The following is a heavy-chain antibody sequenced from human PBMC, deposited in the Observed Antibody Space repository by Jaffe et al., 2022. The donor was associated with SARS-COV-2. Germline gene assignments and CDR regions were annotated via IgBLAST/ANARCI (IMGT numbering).Heavy chain of an antibody. CDR2: IWHSGSP. Sequence: QVQLQESGPGLVKPSETLSLTCTVSGGSISGYYWSWIRQPPGKGLEWIAYIWHSGSPVYNPSLKSRATISVDASRNQLFLQLSSVTAADTAVYYCARHLVVQWGGSHFDYWGQGTLVTVSS. CDR1: GGSISGYY. J-gene: IGHJ4*02. D-gene: IGHD2-2*01. V-gene: IGHV4-59*08. CDR3: ARHLVVQWGGSHFDY.